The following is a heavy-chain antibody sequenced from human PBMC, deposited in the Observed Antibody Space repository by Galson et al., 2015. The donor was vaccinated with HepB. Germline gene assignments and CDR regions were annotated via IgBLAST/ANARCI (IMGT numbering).Heavy chain of an antibody. Sequence: SLRLSCAPSGFTLSSYAMTWVRQVPGKGLGWVSTIGGGGDTYYVDSVKGRFTISRDTSKNTLYLEMSSLRAEDTALYFCAKGMAGSAPGSRYFDYWGQGTLVTVSS. J-gene: IGHJ4*02. CDR2: IGGGGDT. CDR3: AKGMAGSAPGSRYFDY. V-gene: IGHV3-23*01. CDR1: GFTLSSYA. D-gene: IGHD1-1*01.